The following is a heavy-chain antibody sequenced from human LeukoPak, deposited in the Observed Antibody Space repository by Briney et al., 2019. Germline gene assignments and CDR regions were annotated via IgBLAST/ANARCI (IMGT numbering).Heavy chain of an antibody. CDR1: GFTFYDYA. V-gene: IGHV3-9*01. D-gene: IGHD1-26*01. CDR3: TKGAPYFDD. CDR2: ITWNSAGI. Sequence: PGGSLRLSCAASGFTFYDYALHWVRQAPGKGLEWVSGITWNSAGIGYADSVKGRFTISRDDAKNSLYLQMNSLRPEDTAFYYCTKGAPYFDDWGQGTLVTVSS. J-gene: IGHJ4*02.